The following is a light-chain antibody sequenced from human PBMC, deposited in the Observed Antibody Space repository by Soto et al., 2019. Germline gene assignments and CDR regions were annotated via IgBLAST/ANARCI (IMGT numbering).Light chain of an antibody. CDR2: DVI. Sequence: QSALTQPASVSGSPGQALTISCTGTSSDVGGYNYVSWSQQHPGKAPKLMIYDVINRPSGVSNRFSGSKYVNTASLIFSGLQAAVEADYYCSSYTSCSTLCYVFGTWTKVPVL. CDR1: SSDVGGYNY. J-gene: IGLJ1*01. CDR3: SSYTSCSTLCYV. V-gene: IGLV2-14*01.